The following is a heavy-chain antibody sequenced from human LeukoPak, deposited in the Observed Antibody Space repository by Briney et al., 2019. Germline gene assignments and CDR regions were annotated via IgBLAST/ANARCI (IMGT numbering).Heavy chain of an antibody. J-gene: IGHJ4*02. CDR2: IFSNDEK. V-gene: IGHV2-26*01. D-gene: IGHD6-13*01. Sequence: SGPTLVNPTETLTLTCTVSGFSLSNARLGVSWIRQSPGKALEWLAHIFSNDEKPYSTSLKSRLTISKDTSKSQVVLTMTNMDPVDTATYYCTRIPAVYASSWYPNYFDYWGQGTLVTVSS. CDR1: GFSLSNARLG. CDR3: TRIPAVYASSWYPNYFDY.